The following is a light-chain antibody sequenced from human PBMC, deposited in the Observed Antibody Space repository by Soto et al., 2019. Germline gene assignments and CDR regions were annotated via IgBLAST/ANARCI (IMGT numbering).Light chain of an antibody. Sequence: QSVLSQPPSVSGTPAQRVTISCSGSSSNIGSDAVNWYQQLPGTAPKLLIYTNNQRPSGVPDRFSGSKSGTSASLAISGLQSEDEADYYCATWDNSLNGYVFGAGTQLTVL. CDR1: SSNIGSDA. J-gene: IGLJ7*01. CDR3: ATWDNSLNGYV. CDR2: TNN. V-gene: IGLV1-44*01.